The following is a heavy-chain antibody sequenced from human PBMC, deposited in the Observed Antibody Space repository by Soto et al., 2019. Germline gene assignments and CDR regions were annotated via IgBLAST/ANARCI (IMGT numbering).Heavy chain of an antibody. CDR2: ISYLGDT. J-gene: IGHJ4*02. CDR1: GASMSSSAHY. V-gene: IGHV4-31*03. CDR3: ARLDGSGNYHEYRFRF. Sequence: SETLSLTCTVSGASMSSSAHYWSWVRQHPGKGLEWIGYISYLGDTYYNPPLRSRVTISADMSKNQFSLELSSVTAADTAVYYCARLDGSGNYHEYRFRFCGQGTLVTVSS. D-gene: IGHD3-10*01.